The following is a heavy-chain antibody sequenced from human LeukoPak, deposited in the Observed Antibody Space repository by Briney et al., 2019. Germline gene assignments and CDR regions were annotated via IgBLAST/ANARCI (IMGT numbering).Heavy chain of an antibody. CDR2: ISGSGGST. Sequence: GGSLRLSCAASGFTFDDYAMSWVRQAPGKGLEWVSAISGSGGSTYYADSVKGRFTISRDNSKNTLYLQMNSLRAEDTAVYYCAKEIISRIAADYWGQGTLVTVSS. D-gene: IGHD6-13*01. J-gene: IGHJ4*02. CDR1: GFTFDDYA. V-gene: IGHV3-23*01. CDR3: AKEIISRIAADY.